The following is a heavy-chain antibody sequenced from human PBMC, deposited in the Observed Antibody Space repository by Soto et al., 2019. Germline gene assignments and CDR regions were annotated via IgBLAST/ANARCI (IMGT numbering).Heavy chain of an antibody. CDR2: IYYSGST. CDR3: ARVGPPPGFYDILTGPRYAFDI. V-gene: IGHV4-59*01. D-gene: IGHD3-9*01. Sequence: PSETLSLTCTVSGGSISSYYWSWIRQPPGKGLEWIGYIYYSGSTNYNPSLKSRVTISVDTSKNQFSLKLSSVTAADTAVYYCARVGPPPGFYDILTGPRYAFDIWGQGTMVTVSS. CDR1: GGSISSYY. J-gene: IGHJ3*02.